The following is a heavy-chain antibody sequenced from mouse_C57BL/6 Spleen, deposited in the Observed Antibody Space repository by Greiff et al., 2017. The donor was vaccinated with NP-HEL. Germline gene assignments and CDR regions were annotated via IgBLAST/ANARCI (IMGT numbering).Heavy chain of an antibody. J-gene: IGHJ2*01. Sequence: VQLQQSGAELVRPGSSVKLSCKASGYTFTSYWMHWVKQRPIQGLEWIGNIDPSDSETHYNQKFKAKATLTVDKASSKAYMQLSSLTSEDSAVYYCARREDYYGSSYGSFDYWGQGTTLTVSS. V-gene: IGHV1-52*01. CDR3: ARREDYYGSSYGSFDY. D-gene: IGHD1-1*01. CDR2: IDPSDSET. CDR1: GYTFTSYW.